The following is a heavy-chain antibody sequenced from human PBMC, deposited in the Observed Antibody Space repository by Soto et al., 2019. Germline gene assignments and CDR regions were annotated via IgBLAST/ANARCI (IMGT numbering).Heavy chain of an antibody. CDR2: ISSSSSTI. D-gene: IGHD3-22*01. V-gene: IGHV3-48*02. Sequence: EVQLVESGGGLVQPGGSLRLSCAASGFTFSSYSMNWVRQAPGKGLEWVSYISSSSSTIYYADSVKDPFTISRDNAKNSLYLQMNSLRDEDTAVYYCARGLYYYDSSGYWGYWGQGTLVTVSS. CDR3: ARGLYYYDSSGYWGY. J-gene: IGHJ4*02. CDR1: GFTFSSYS.